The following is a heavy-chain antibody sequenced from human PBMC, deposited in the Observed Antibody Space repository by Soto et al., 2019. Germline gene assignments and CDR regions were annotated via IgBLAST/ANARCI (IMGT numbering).Heavy chain of an antibody. Sequence: GGSLRLSCAASGFTFSSYGMHWVRQAPGMGLEWVAVIWYDGSDKYYADSVKGRFTISRDNSKNTLYLQMNSLRAEDTAVYYCARELDCSGGSCWWRFDYWGQGTLVTVSS. CDR1: GFTFSSYG. V-gene: IGHV3-33*01. J-gene: IGHJ4*02. CDR3: ARELDCSGGSCWWRFDY. D-gene: IGHD2-15*01. CDR2: IWYDGSDK.